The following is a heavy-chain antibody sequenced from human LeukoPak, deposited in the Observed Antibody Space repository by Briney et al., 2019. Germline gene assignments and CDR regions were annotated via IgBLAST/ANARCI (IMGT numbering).Heavy chain of an antibody. J-gene: IGHJ6*02. CDR1: GFTFSSYS. CDR3: ARDVGRVAYYYYYGMDV. V-gene: IGHV3-48*04. D-gene: IGHD2-15*01. CDR2: ISSSGSTI. Sequence: GGSLRLSCAASGFTFSSYSMNWVRQAPGKGLEWLSYISSSGSTIYYADSVKGRFTISRDNAKNSLYLQMNSLRAEDTAVYYCARDVGRVAYYYYYGMDVWGQGTTVTVSS.